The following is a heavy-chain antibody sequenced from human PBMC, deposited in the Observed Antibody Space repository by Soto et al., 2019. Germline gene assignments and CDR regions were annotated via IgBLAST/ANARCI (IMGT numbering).Heavy chain of an antibody. CDR3: ARALYSNPFDY. J-gene: IGHJ4*02. CDR1: GGSISSYY. D-gene: IGHD4-4*01. CDR2: IYYSGST. Sequence: SETLSLTCTVSGGSISSYYWSWIRQPPGKGLEWIGYIYYSGSTNYNPSLKSRVTISVDTSKNQFSLKLSSVTTADTAVYYCARALYSNPFDYWGQGTLVTVSS. V-gene: IGHV4-59*01.